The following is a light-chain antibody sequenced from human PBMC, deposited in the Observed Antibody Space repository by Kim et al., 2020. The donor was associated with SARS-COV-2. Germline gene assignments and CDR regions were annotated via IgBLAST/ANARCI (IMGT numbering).Light chain of an antibody. CDR2: DAS. J-gene: IGKJ1*01. Sequence: DIQMTQSPSTLSASVGDRVTITCRASQSVSSWLAWYQQKPGKAPKLLSYDASSLESGVPSRFSGSGSGTEFTLTISSLQPDDFATYYCQQYNTDSPWTFGQGTKVDIK. V-gene: IGKV1-5*01. CDR1: QSVSSW. CDR3: QQYNTDSPWT.